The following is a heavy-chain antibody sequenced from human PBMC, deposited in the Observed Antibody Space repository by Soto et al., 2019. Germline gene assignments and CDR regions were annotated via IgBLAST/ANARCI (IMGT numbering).Heavy chain of an antibody. V-gene: IGHV3-30*18. Sequence: QVQLVESGGGVVQPGRSLRLSCAASGFTFSSYGMHWVRKAPGKGLEWVAVISYDGSNKYYADSVKGRFTISRDNSKNTLYLQMNSLRAEDTAVYYCAKSGDSSGYCPDYWGQGTLVTVSS. CDR2: ISYDGSNK. CDR3: AKSGDSSGYCPDY. D-gene: IGHD3-22*01. J-gene: IGHJ4*02. CDR1: GFTFSSYG.